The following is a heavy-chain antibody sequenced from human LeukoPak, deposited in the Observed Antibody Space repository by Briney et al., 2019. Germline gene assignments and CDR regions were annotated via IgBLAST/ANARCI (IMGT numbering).Heavy chain of an antibody. J-gene: IGHJ3*02. CDR3: VRDGIIVGATGAFDI. Sequence: SETLSLTCTVSGGSISSYYWSWIRQPPGKGLEWIGYIYYSGSTNYSPSLKSRVTILVHTSKNQFSLKLSSVTAADTAVYYCVRDGIIVGATGAFDIWGQGTMVTASS. CDR2: IYYSGST. D-gene: IGHD1-26*01. V-gene: IGHV4-59*01. CDR1: GGSISSYY.